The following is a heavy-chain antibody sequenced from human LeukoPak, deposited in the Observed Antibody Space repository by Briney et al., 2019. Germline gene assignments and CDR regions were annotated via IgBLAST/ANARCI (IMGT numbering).Heavy chain of an antibody. CDR2: MNPNSGNT. J-gene: IGHJ6*02. Sequence: ASVKVSCKASGYTFTSYDINWVRQATGQGLEWMGWMNPNSGNTGYAQKFQGRVTMTRNTSISTAYMELSSLRSEDTAVYYCARTEQWLVPLYYYYCMDVWGQGTTATVSS. CDR1: GYTFTSYD. CDR3: ARTEQWLVPLYYYYCMDV. V-gene: IGHV1-8*01. D-gene: IGHD6-19*01.